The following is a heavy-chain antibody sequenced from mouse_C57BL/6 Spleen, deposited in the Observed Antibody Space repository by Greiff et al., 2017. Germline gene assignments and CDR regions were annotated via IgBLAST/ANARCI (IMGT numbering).Heavy chain of an antibody. CDR1: GYTFTSYG. CDR2: IYPRSGNT. J-gene: IGHJ2*01. D-gene: IGHD1-1*02. CDR3: ARYEGVVATYPPYFDY. V-gene: IGHV1-81*01. Sequence: VKLMESGAELARPGASVKLSCKASGYTFTSYGISWVKQRTGQGLEWIGEIYPRSGNTYYNEKFKGKATLTADKSSSTAYMELRSLTSEDSAVYFCARYEGVVATYPPYFDYWGQGTTLTVSS.